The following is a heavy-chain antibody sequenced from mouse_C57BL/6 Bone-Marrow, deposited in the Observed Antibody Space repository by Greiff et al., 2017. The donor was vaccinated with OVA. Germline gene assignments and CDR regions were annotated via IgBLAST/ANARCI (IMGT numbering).Heavy chain of an antibody. CDR1: GYAFSSYW. CDR2: IYPGDGDT. J-gene: IGHJ3*01. CDR3: ARCDYSNYAAWFAY. D-gene: IGHD2-5*01. Sequence: VQLKESGAELVKPGASVKISCKASGYAFSSYWMNWVKQRPGKGLEWIGQIYPGDGDTNYNGKFKGKATLTADKSSSTAYMQLSSLTSEDSAVYFCARCDYSNYAAWFAYWGQGTLVTVSA. V-gene: IGHV1-80*01.